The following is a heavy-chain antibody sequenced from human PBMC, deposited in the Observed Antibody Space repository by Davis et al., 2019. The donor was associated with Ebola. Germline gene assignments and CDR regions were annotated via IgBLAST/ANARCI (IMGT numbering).Heavy chain of an antibody. J-gene: IGHJ6*02. CDR3: ARVGGDLRGMDV. Sequence: GESLKISCAASGFTFSNYAMSWVRQAPGKGLEWVSYISSSSTIYYADSVKGRFTISRDNAKNSLYLQMNSLRDEDTAVYYCARVGGDLRGMDVWGQGTTVTVSS. CDR1: GFTFSNYA. V-gene: IGHV3-48*02. D-gene: IGHD3-3*01. CDR2: ISSSSTI.